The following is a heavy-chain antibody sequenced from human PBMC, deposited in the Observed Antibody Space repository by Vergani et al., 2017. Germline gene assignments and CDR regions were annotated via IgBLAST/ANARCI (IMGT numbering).Heavy chain of an antibody. D-gene: IGHD2-2*01. V-gene: IGHV4-4*07. Sequence: QVQLQESGPGLVKPSETLSLTCTVSGGSISSYYWSWIRQPAGKGLEWIGRIYTSGSTYYNPSLKSRVTISVDTSKNQFSLKLSSVTAADTAVYYCARHPLVGVVPAAIKGANWFDPWGQGTLVTVSS. CDR2: IYTSGST. J-gene: IGHJ5*02. CDR1: GGSISSYY. CDR3: ARHPLVGVVPAAIKGANWFDP.